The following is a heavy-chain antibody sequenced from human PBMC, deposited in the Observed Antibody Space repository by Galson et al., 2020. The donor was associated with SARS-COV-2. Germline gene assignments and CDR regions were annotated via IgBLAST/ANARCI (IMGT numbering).Heavy chain of an antibody. Sequence: ASVKVSCKASGYTFTSYGISWVRQAPGQGLEWMGWISAYNGNTNYAQKLQGRVTMTTDTSTSTAYMELRSLRSDDTAVYYCARDPSDWGAAANYYYYGMDVWGQGTTVTVSS. CDR2: ISAYNGNT. D-gene: IGHD6-13*01. CDR3: ARDPSDWGAAANYYYYGMDV. CDR1: GYTFTSYG. V-gene: IGHV1-18*01. J-gene: IGHJ6*02.